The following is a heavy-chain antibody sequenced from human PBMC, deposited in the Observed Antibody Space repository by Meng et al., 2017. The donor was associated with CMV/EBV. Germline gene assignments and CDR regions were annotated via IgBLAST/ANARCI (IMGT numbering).Heavy chain of an antibody. CDR1: GFTFDDYT. V-gene: IGHV3-43*01. J-gene: IGHJ4*02. D-gene: IGHD1-1*01. Sequence: GGSLRLSCAASGFTFDDYTMHWVRQDPGKGLEWVSLISWDGGSTYYADSVKGRFTISRDNSKNSLYLQMNSLRTEDTALYYCAKEVFGTEGATYFDYWGQGTLVTVSS. CDR2: ISWDGGST. CDR3: AKEVFGTEGATYFDY.